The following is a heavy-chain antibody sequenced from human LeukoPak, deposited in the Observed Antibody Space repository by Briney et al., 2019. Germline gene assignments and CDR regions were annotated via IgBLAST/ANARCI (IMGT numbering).Heavy chain of an antibody. J-gene: IGHJ3*02. CDR2: INTDGSST. V-gene: IGHV3-74*01. D-gene: IGHD5-18*01. CDR3: ARANVDTAMAPWGAFDI. Sequence: GGSLRLSCAASGFTFSNYWMHWVRQAPGKGLVWVSRINTDGSSTSYGDSVKGRFTISRDNSKNTLYLQMNSLRAEDTAVYYCARANVDTAMAPWGAFDIWGQGTMVTVSS. CDR1: GFTFSNYW.